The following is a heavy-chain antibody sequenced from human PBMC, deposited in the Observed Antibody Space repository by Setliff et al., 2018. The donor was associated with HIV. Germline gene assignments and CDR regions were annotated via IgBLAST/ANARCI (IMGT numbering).Heavy chain of an antibody. Sequence: TLSLTCTVSGGSISSGDYYWSWIRQHPGKGLEWIGYIYYSGSTYYNPSLKSRVTISVDTSKNQFSLRLSSVTAADTAVYYCARAVRGGDCYSRLNWFDPWGQGTLVTVSS. CDR1: GGSISSGDYY. CDR3: ARAVRGGDCYSRLNWFDP. D-gene: IGHD2-21*02. J-gene: IGHJ5*02. CDR2: IYYSGST. V-gene: IGHV4-31*03.